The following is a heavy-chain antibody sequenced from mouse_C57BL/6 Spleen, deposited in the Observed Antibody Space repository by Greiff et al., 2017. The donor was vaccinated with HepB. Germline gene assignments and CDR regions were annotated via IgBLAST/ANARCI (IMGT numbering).Heavy chain of an antibody. V-gene: IGHV1-81*01. CDR2: IYPRSGNT. D-gene: IGHD1-1*01. Sequence: QVHVKQSGAELARPGASVKLSCKASGYTFTSYGISWVKQRTGQGLEWIGEIYPRSGNTYYNEKFKGKATLTADKSSSTAYMELRSLTSEDSAVYFCARGGGSSDPFAYWGQGTLVTVSA. CDR3: ARGGGSSDPFAY. J-gene: IGHJ3*01. CDR1: GYTFTSYG.